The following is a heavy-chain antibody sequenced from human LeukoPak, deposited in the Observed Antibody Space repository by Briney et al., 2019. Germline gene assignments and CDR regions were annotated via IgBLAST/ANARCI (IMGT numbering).Heavy chain of an antibody. CDR3: ARSHDSSGFYRQPLDY. V-gene: IGHV4-59*01. Sequence: SETLSLTCTVSGGSISSYYWSWIRQPPGKGLEWIGHISYSGSTDYNPSLKSRVTISVDTSKNQFSLKLTFVTAADTAVYYCARSHDSSGFYRQPLDYWGQGTLVSVSS. CDR2: ISYSGST. J-gene: IGHJ4*02. D-gene: IGHD3-22*01. CDR1: GGSISSYY.